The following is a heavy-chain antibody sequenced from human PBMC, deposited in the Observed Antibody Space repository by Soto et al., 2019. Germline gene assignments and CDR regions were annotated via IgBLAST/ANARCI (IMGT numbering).Heavy chain of an antibody. V-gene: IGHV1-69*06. Sequence: SVKVTCKASGGTFSSYAISWVRQAPGQGLEWMGGIIPIFGTANYAQKFQGRVTITADKSTSTAYMELSSLRSEDTAVYYCARDPPRLVGSHNWFDPWGQGTLVTVSS. CDR3: ARDPPRLVGSHNWFDP. CDR1: GGTFSSYA. J-gene: IGHJ5*02. D-gene: IGHD1-26*01. CDR2: IIPIFGTA.